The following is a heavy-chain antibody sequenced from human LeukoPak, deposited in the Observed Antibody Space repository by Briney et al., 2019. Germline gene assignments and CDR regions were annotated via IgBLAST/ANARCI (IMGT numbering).Heavy chain of an antibody. CDR2: IYYSGST. D-gene: IGHD4-23*01. CDR3: AKIGGNVVY. Sequence: ASETLSLTCAVYGGSFSSYYWSWIRQPPGKGLEWIGYIYYSGSTNYNPSLKSRVTISVDTSKNQFSLKLSSVTAADTAVYYCAKIGGNVVYWGQGTLVTVSS. CDR1: GGSFSSYY. J-gene: IGHJ4*02. V-gene: IGHV4-59*01.